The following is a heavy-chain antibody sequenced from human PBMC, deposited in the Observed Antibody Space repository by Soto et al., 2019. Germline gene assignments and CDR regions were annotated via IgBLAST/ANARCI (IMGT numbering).Heavy chain of an antibody. CDR2: ISYDGSNK. J-gene: IGHJ4*02. Sequence: QVPLVESGGGVVQPGRSLRLSCAASGFTFSSYAMHWVRQAPGKGLEWVAVISYDGSNKYYADSVKGRFTISRDNSKNTLYLQMNSLRAEDTAVYYCALRHDYGDQIFDYWGQGTLVTVSS. D-gene: IGHD4-17*01. CDR1: GFTFSSYA. CDR3: ALRHDYGDQIFDY. V-gene: IGHV3-30-3*01.